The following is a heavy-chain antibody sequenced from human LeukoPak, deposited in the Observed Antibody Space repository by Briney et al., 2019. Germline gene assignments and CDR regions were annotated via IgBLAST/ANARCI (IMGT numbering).Heavy chain of an antibody. J-gene: IGHJ4*02. CDR2: INPSGGST. D-gene: IGHD3-3*01. V-gene: IGHV1-46*01. CDR1: GYTFTSYY. Sequence: ASVKVSCKASGYTFTSYYMHWVRQAPGQGLEWMGIINPSGGSTSYAQKFQGRVTMTRDVSTSTVYMELSSLRSEDTAVYYCARDQFDYDFWSGYGYWGQGTLVTVSS. CDR3: ARDQFDYDFWSGYGY.